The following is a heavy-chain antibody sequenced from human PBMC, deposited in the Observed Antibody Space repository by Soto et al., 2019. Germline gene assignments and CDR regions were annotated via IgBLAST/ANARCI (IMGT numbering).Heavy chain of an antibody. J-gene: IGHJ4*02. V-gene: IGHV3-30*04. Sequence: PGGSLRLSCAASGFTFSSYAMHWVRQAPGKGLEWVPVISYDGRNKYYADSVKGRFTISRDNSKNTVYLQMNSLRAEDTALYYCAQYCSRTNCYAAYWGQGTLVTVSS. D-gene: IGHD2-2*01. CDR2: ISYDGRNK. CDR3: AQYCSRTNCYAAY. CDR1: GFTFSSYA.